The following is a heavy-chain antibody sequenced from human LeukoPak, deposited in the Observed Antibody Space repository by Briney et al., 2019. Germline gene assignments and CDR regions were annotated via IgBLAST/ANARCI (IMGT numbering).Heavy chain of an antibody. D-gene: IGHD3-22*01. CDR2: IYYRGST. CDR1: GGSISSYY. CDR3: ARDAHHDSSGYYPYYYSGMDV. V-gene: IGHV4-59*01. J-gene: IGHJ6*02. Sequence: PSETLSLTCSVYGGSISSYYWSWIRQPPGKGLEWIGYIYYRGSTNYNPSLKSRVTISVDTSKNRFSLKLSSVTAADTAVYYCARDAHHDSSGYYPYYYSGMDVWGQGTTVTVSS.